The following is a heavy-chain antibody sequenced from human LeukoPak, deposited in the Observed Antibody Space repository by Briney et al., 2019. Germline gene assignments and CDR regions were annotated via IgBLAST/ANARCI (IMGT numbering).Heavy chain of an antibody. V-gene: IGHV4-38-2*01. CDR3: AQQSLRSPDY. J-gene: IGHJ4*02. CDR1: GYSISSGYY. Sequence: SETLSLTCAVSGYSISSGYYWGWIRQPPGKGLEWIGNIYHSGSTYYNPSLKSRVTISVDTSKNQFSLRLSSVTAADTAVYYCAQQSLRSPDYWGQGTLVTVSS. D-gene: IGHD3-16*01. CDR2: IYHSGST.